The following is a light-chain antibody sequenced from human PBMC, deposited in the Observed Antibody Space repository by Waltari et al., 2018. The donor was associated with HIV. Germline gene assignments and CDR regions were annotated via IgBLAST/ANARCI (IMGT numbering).Light chain of an antibody. CDR1: SSNIGSQS. V-gene: IGLV1-47*01. Sequence: QSVLTQPPSVSGTLGQRVTMSCSGSSSNIGSQSVYCCQQFPRKAPKLLIFKDDHRPAGVPARFSGLKSGPSASLAVSGLRSEDEADYYCATWDDSLSVVIFGGGTNLTVL. CDR2: KDD. J-gene: IGLJ2*01. CDR3: ATWDDSLSVVI.